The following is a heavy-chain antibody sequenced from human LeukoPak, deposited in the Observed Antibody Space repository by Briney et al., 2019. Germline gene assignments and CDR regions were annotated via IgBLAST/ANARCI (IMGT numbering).Heavy chain of an antibody. J-gene: IGHJ4*02. CDR3: ARALNYYDSSGSVGY. CDR1: GYTFTGYY. CDR2: INPNSGDT. D-gene: IGHD3-22*01. V-gene: IGHV1-2*06. Sequence: ASVKVSCKASGYTFTGYYMHWVRQAPGQGLEWMGRINPNSGDTNYAQKFQGRVTMTRDTSISTAYMELSRLRSDDTAVYYCARALNYYDSSGSVGYWGQGTLVTVSS.